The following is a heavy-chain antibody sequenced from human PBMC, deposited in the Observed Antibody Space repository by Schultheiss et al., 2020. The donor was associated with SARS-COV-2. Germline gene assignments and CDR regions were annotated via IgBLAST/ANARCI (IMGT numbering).Heavy chain of an antibody. D-gene: IGHD7-27*01. J-gene: IGHJ4*02. Sequence: GGSLRLSCAASDFTFSIYAMHWVRQAPGKGLEWVSVIYSGGNTHYADSVRGRFIISRDSSQNTVYLQMNSLRAEDTGIYFCARDLSWGRDDWGQGTLVTVSS. CDR2: IYSGGNT. V-gene: IGHV3-66*01. CDR3: ARDLSWGRDD. CDR1: DFTFSIYA.